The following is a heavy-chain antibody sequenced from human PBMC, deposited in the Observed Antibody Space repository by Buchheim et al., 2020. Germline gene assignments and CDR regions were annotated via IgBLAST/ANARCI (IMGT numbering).Heavy chain of an antibody. CDR2: IYPGDSET. D-gene: IGHD6-13*01. CDR3: ARHYWPEQQLAYFDY. Sequence: EVQLVQSGAEVKKSGDSLKISCKSSGYSFTQYWIGWVRQMPGKGLEWMAIIYPGDSETRYSPSFQAQVTISAAKSIRPAYPQWSSLKASDTAMYYCARHYWPEQQLAYFDYWGQGTL. V-gene: IGHV5-51*01. CDR1: GYSFTQYW. J-gene: IGHJ4*02.